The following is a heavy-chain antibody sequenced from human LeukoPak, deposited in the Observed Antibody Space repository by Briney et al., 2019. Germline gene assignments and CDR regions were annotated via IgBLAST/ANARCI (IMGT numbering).Heavy chain of an antibody. CDR2: MNPNSGNT. CDR3: ARGRIVNYYYYGMDV. J-gene: IGHJ6*02. Sequence: ASVKVSCKASGYTFTSYDINWVRQATGQGLEWMGWMNPNSGNTGYAQKFQGRVTMTRNTSISTAYMELSSLRSDDTAVYYCARGRIVNYYYYGMDVWGQGTTVTVSS. V-gene: IGHV1-8*01. CDR1: GYTFTSYD. D-gene: IGHD1-14*01.